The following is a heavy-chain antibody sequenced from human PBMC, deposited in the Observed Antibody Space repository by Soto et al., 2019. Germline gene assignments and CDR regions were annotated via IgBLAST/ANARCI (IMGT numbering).Heavy chain of an antibody. D-gene: IGHD6-6*01. V-gene: IGHV1-69*01. J-gene: IGHJ3*02. CDR2: IIPIFGTA. CDR3: ARDRPSIPAGAFDI. CDR1: GSTFSSYA. Sequence: QVQLVQSGAEVKKPGSSVKVSCKASGSTFSSYAISWVRQAPGQGLEWMGGIIPIFGTANYAQKFQGRVTITADESTSTAYMELSSLRSEDKAVYYCARDRPSIPAGAFDIWGQGTMVTVSS.